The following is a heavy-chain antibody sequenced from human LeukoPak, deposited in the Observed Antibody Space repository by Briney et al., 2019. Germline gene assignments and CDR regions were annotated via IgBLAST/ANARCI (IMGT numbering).Heavy chain of an antibody. CDR3: ARAGYCSSTSCYYYYYYMDV. CDR1: GFAFSSYW. V-gene: IGHV3-7*01. Sequence: GGSLRPSCAASGFAFSSYWMSWVRQAPGKGLEWVANIKQDGSEKYYVDSVKGRFTISRDNAKNSLYLQMNSLRAEDTAVYYCARAGYCSSTSCYYYYYYMDVWGKGTTVTVSS. CDR2: IKQDGSEK. J-gene: IGHJ6*03. D-gene: IGHD2-2*01.